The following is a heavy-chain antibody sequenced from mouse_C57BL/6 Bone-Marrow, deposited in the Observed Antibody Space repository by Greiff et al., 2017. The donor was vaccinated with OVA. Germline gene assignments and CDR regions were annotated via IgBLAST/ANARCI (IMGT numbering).Heavy chain of an antibody. CDR2: IYPGSGST. J-gene: IGHJ1*03. D-gene: IGHD1-1*01. Sequence: QVQLQQPGAELVKPGASVKMSCKASGYTFTSYWITWVKQRPGQGLEWIGDIYPGSGSTNYNEKFKSKATLTVDTSSSTAYMQLSSLTSEDSAVYYCARGDYGSSSYLYFDVWGTGTTVTVSS. CDR3: ARGDYGSSSYLYFDV. CDR1: GYTFTSYW. V-gene: IGHV1-55*01.